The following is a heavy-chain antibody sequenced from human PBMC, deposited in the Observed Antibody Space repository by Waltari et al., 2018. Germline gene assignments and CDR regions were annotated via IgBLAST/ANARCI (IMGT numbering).Heavy chain of an antibody. CDR1: GASISRYY. Sequence: QVQLQESGPGLVKPSETLSLTCAAPGASISRYYWSWIRQPAGKGLEWIGRMYSSGISNYNPSLRSRVTMSVDTSLNHFSLRLSSVTAADTAVYYCARDNGILLPLDVWGKGTTVTVSS. V-gene: IGHV4-4*07. CDR2: MYSSGIS. J-gene: IGHJ6*04. D-gene: IGHD3-16*01. CDR3: ARDNGILLPLDV.